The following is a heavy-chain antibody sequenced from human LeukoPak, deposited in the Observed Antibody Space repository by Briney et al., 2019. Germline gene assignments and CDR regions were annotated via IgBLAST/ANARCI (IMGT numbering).Heavy chain of an antibody. CDR2: IYYSGST. V-gene: IGHV4-30-4*01. CDR1: GGSISSGDYY. Sequence: SETLSLTRTVSGGSISSGDYYWSWIRQPPGKGLEWIGYIYYSGSTYYNPSLKSRVTISVDTSKNQFSLKLSSVTAADTAVYYCARVRGALYRGYFQHWGQGTLVTVSS. D-gene: IGHD3-16*01. CDR3: ARVRGALYRGYFQH. J-gene: IGHJ1*01.